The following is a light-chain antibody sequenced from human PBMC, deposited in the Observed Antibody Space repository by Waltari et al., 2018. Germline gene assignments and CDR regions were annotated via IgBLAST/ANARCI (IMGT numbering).Light chain of an antibody. Sequence: DVVLTQSPVSLPVTLGQPASISCRSRQSLVHSDGDTFLHWYQQRPGQSPRRLIYRISNRDSGVPDRFSGSGSGTDFTLKISRVEAEDVGIYYCMQGTHWPPTFGGGTKVEIK. CDR3: MQGTHWPPT. CDR2: RIS. J-gene: IGKJ4*01. CDR1: QSLVHSDGDTF. V-gene: IGKV2-30*02.